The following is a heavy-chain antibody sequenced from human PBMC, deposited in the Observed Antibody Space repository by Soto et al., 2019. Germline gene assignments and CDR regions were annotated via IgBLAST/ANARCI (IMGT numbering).Heavy chain of an antibody. V-gene: IGHV1-69*13. CDR3: ATTYGGNTAFPYYFHY. CDR2: IIPISGTT. Sequence: SVKVSCKASGGTFSSYANSWVRQAPGQGLEWMGGIIPISGTTNYAQKFQGRVTITADGSTSTAYMELSSLRSDDTAVYYCATTYGGNTAFPYYFHYWGQGTLVTVSS. D-gene: IGHD4-17*01. J-gene: IGHJ4*02. CDR1: GGTFSSYA.